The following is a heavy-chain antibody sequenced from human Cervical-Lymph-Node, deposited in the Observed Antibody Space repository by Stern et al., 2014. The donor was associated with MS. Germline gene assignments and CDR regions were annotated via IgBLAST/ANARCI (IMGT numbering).Heavy chain of an antibody. D-gene: IGHD2/OR15-2a*01. Sequence: EVQLLESGGGLVQPGGSLRLSCAASGFTFSNHAMNWVRQAPGKGLEWISTISNSGDGTYYADSVTGGFTISRDSSKNTVFLQMSNLRVEDTTVYYCAKASRTSMFDYWGQGTLVTVSS. CDR1: GFTFSNHA. CDR2: ISNSGDGT. J-gene: IGHJ4*02. CDR3: AKASRTSMFDY. V-gene: IGHV3-23*01.